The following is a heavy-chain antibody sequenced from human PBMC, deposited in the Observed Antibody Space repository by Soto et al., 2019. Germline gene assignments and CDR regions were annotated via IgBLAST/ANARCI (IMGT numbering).Heavy chain of an antibody. V-gene: IGHV3-73*01. CDR2: IRSKANSYAT. CDR1: VFTFSGSA. D-gene: IGHD3-9*01. Sequence: PGGSLRLSCAASVFTFSGSAMHWVRQASGKGLEWVGRIRSKANSYATAYAASVKGRFTISRDDSKNTAYLQMNSLKTEDTAVYYRTRQYYDILTGYYKGYYYYMDVWGKGTTVTVS. J-gene: IGHJ6*03. CDR3: TRQYYDILTGYYKGYYYYMDV.